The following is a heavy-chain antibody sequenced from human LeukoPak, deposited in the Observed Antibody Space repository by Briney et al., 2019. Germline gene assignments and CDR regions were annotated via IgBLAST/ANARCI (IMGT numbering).Heavy chain of an antibody. CDR3: AGYDAYNSGWYDY. J-gene: IGHJ4*02. V-gene: IGHV4-39*02. CDR1: GGSISSSSYY. Sequence: PSETLSLTCTVSGGSISSSSYYWGWIRQPPGKGLEWIGNIYYSGSTYYNPSLKSRVTISVDTSKNHFSLKLSSVTAADTAVFYCAGYDAYNSGWYDYWGQGTLVTVSS. D-gene: IGHD6-19*01. CDR2: IYYSGST.